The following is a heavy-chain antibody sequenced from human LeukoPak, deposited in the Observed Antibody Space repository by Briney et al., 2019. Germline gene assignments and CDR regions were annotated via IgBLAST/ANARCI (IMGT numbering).Heavy chain of an antibody. J-gene: IGHJ4*02. Sequence: PGGSLRLSCAASGFTFSNAWMSWVRQAPGMGLEWVGRIKSKTDGGTTDYAAPVKGRFTISRDDSKNTLYLQMNSLKTEDTAVYYCTTRIPVAAPWDYWGQGTLVTVSS. CDR2: IKSKTDGGTT. CDR1: GFTFSNAW. D-gene: IGHD6-19*01. CDR3: TTRIPVAAPWDY. V-gene: IGHV3-15*01.